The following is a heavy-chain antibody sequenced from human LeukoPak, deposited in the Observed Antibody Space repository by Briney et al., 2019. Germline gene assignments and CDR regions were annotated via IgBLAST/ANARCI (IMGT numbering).Heavy chain of an antibody. CDR2: TYYRSTWYN. CDR3: ARDAGPHYYDSSGYVDY. D-gene: IGHD3-22*01. Sequence: SQTLSLTCAISGDSVSSNSVTWNWIRQSPSRGLEWLGRTYYRSTWYNDYAVSVRGRITVNPDTSKNQFSLKLSSVTAADTAVYYCARDAGPHYYDSSGYVDYWGQGTLVTVSS. V-gene: IGHV6-1*01. CDR1: GDSVSSNSVT. J-gene: IGHJ4*02.